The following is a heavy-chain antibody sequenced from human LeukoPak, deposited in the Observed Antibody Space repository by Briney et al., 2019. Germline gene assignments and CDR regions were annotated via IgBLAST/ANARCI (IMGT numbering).Heavy chain of an antibody. CDR1: GHTFTGYY. J-gene: IGHJ4*02. CDR3: MRDSDWQFDY. Sequence: ASVKVSCRASGHTFTGYYFHWVRQAPGQGLEYMGWINANSGGTNYAQKLQGRVTMTRDTSISTVYMELSGLRSDDTAVYYCMRDSDWQFDYWGQGTLVTVSS. D-gene: IGHD3-9*01. CDR2: INANSGGT. V-gene: IGHV1-2*02.